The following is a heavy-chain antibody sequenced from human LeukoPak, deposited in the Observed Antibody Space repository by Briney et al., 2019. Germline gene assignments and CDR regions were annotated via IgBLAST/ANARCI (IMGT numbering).Heavy chain of an antibody. V-gene: IGHV4-34*01. CDR3: ARGYGIAAAGPPLFDY. CDR1: GGSFSGYY. CDR2: INHSGST. D-gene: IGHD6-13*01. J-gene: IGHJ4*02. Sequence: SETLSLTCAVYGGSFSGYYWSWIRQPPGKGLEWIGEINHSGSTNYRPSLKSRVTISVDTSKNPFSLKLSSVTAADTAVYYCARGYGIAAAGPPLFDYWGQGTLVTVSS.